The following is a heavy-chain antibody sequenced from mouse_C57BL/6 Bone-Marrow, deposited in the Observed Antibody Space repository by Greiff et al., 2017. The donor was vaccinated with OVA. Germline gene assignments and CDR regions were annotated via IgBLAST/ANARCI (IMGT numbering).Heavy chain of an antibody. V-gene: IGHV5-12*01. CDR2: ISNGGGST. CDR1: GFTFSDYY. Sequence: EVQRVESGGGLVQPGGSLKLSCAASGFTFSDYYMYWVRQTPEKRLEWVAYISNGGGSTYYPDTVKGRFTISRDNAKNTLYLQMSRLKSEDTAMYYCARHDYGFDYWGQGTTLTVSS. CDR3: ARHDYGFDY. J-gene: IGHJ2*01. D-gene: IGHD2-4*01.